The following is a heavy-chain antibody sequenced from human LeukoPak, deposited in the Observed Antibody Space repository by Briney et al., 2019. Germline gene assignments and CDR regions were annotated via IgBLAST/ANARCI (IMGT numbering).Heavy chain of an antibody. CDR1: GFTFSRHA. Sequence: PGGSLRLSCEASGFTFSRHAMSWVRQAPGKGLERVSSLSGTGGSTYYADSVKDRLTVSRDNSRNMLYLEMNSLRAEDTAVYYCAKFQANYYDSSGYGCFDYWGQGVLVTVSS. CDR2: LSGTGGST. CDR3: AKFQANYYDSSGYGCFDY. J-gene: IGHJ4*02. D-gene: IGHD3-22*01. V-gene: IGHV3-23*01.